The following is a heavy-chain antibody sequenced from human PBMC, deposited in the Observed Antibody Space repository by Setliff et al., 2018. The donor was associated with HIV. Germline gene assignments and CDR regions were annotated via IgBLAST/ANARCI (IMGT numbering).Heavy chain of an antibody. J-gene: IGHJ2*01. CDR1: GFTFSSYW. CDR2: IKQDGSEK. D-gene: IGHD4-17*01. V-gene: IGHV3-7*01. CDR3: ARDGYGGNSGGYFDL. Sequence: PGGSLRLSCAASGFTFSSYWMSWVRQAPGKGLEWVANIKQDGSEKYYMDPVKGRFTISRDNSKNSLHLQMNSLRAEDTAVYYCARDGYGGNSGGYFDLWGRGTLVTVSS.